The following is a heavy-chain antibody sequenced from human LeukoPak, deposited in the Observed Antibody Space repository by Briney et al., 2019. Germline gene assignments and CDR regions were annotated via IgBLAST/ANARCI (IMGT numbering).Heavy chain of an antibody. V-gene: IGHV4-31*03. Sequence: PSETLSLTCTVSGGSISSGGYYWSWIRQHPGKGLEWIGYIYYSGSTYYNSSLKSRVTISVDTSKNQFSLKLSSVTAADTAVYYCARDQGGDSGYGLDYWGQGTLVTVSS. CDR1: GGSISSGGYY. CDR2: IYYSGST. J-gene: IGHJ4*02. CDR3: ARDQGGDSGYGLDY. D-gene: IGHD3-22*01.